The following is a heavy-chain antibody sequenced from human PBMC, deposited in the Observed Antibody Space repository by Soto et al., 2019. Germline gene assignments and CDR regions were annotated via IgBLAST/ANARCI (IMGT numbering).Heavy chain of an antibody. CDR1: GGSVSSGNYY. D-gene: IGHD2-2*01. Sequence: QVQLQESGPGLVKPSETLSLTCTVSGGSVSSGNYYWSWIRQPPGKGLEWIGYFYYTGSTNYNPYAKTAYTAPKDEATSQLSLSPSAVTAADTGVYDCPRSRHSPEGSTYSPFHGWGQGTLVTFSS. J-gene: IGHJ4*02. CDR2: FYYTGST. CDR3: PRSRHSPEGSTYSPFHG. V-gene: IGHV4-61*01.